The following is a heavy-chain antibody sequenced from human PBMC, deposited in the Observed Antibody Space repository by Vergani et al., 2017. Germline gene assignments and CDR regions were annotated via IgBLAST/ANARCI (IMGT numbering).Heavy chain of an antibody. V-gene: IGHV2-5*08. CDR1: GFSLSNARMG. J-gene: IGHJ4*02. D-gene: IGHD2-2*01. CDR3: ARKTEDIVVVPAAYFDY. CDR2: IYWDDDK. Sequence: QVTLKESGPVLVKPTETLTLTCTVSGFSLSNARMGVSWIRQPPGKALEWLALIYWDDDKRYSPSLKSRLTITKDTSKNQVVLTMTNMDPVDTATYYCARKTEDIVVVPAAYFDYWGQGTLVTVSS.